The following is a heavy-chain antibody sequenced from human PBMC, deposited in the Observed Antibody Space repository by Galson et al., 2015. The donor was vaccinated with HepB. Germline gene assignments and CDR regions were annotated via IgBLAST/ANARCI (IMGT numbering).Heavy chain of an antibody. J-gene: IGHJ4*02. CDR1: GFTFSSYV. Sequence: SLRLSCAASGFTFSSYVMNWVRQAPGKGLEWVSVISGSAGTTYYADSVKGRFTISRDNSKSTLYLQMNSLRAEDTAVYYCARDLSSAYDVDFWGQGALVAVSS. CDR3: ARDLSSAYDVDF. D-gene: IGHD5-12*01. V-gene: IGHV3-23*01. CDR2: ISGSAGTT.